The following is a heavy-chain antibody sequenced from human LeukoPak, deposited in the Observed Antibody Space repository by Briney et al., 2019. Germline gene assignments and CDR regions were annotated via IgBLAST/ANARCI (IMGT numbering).Heavy chain of an antibody. CDR2: MNPNSGDT. Sequence: ASVKVSCKASGYTFTSYDINWVRQATGQGLEWMGWMNPNSGDTGYAQKFQGRVTMTRNTSISTAYMELSSLRSEDTAVYYCARGPMLSPYGSGSWPDNWGQGTLVTVSS. CDR1: GYTFTSYD. CDR3: ARGPMLSPYGSGSWPDN. J-gene: IGHJ4*02. V-gene: IGHV1-8*01. D-gene: IGHD3-10*01.